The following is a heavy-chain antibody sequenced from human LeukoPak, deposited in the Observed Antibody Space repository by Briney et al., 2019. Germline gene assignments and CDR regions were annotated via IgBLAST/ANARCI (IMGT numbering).Heavy chain of an antibody. Sequence: ASVKVSCKASGYTFTSYDINWVRQATGQGLEWMGWINPNSGGTNYAQKFQGRVTMTRDTSISTAYMELSRLRSDDTAVYYCAREIAAAGTDYWGQGTLVTVSS. V-gene: IGHV1-2*02. CDR3: AREIAAAGTDY. D-gene: IGHD6-13*01. J-gene: IGHJ4*02. CDR1: GYTFTSYD. CDR2: INPNSGGT.